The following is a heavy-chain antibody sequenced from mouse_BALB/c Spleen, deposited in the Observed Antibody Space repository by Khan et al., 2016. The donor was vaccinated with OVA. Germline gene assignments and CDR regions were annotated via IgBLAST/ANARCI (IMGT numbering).Heavy chain of an antibody. CDR1: GYTFTNYG. CDR2: INTYTGEP. Sequence: QIQLVQSGPELKKPGETVKISCKASGYTFTNYGMNWVKQAPGKGLKWMGWINTYTGEPTYAADFKGRFAFSLETSASAAYLQINNLKNEETAKYFWARMKPYWYFDLWGAGTTVTVSS. V-gene: IGHV9-3-1*01. J-gene: IGHJ1*01. CDR3: ARMKPYWYFDL.